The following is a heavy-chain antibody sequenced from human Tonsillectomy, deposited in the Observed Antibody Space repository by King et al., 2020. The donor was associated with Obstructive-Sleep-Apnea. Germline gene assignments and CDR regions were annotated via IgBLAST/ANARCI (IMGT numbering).Heavy chain of an antibody. CDR3: ARALSNYYYYGMDV. J-gene: IGHJ6*02. CDR1: GGSFSGYY. V-gene: IGHV4-34*01. D-gene: IGHD6-6*01. CDR2: INHSGST. Sequence: VQLQQWGAGLLKPSETLSLTCAVYGGSFSGYYWSWIRQPPGKGLEWIGEINHSGSTNYNPSLKSRVTISVDTSKNQFSLKLSSVTAADTAVYYCARALSNYYYYGMDVWGQGTTVTVSS.